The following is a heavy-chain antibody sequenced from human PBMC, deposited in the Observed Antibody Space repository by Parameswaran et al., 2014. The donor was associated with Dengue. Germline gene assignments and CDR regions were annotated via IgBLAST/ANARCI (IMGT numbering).Heavy chain of an antibody. D-gene: IGHD3-16*01. J-gene: IGHJ3*02. Sequence: WVRQTPGQRLEWMGWINAGNGNTKYSQKFQGRVTITRDTSARTAYMELSSLRSEDTAVYYCARDRDATRIWGGSAVIDIWGQGTMVTVSS. CDR2: INAGNGNT. CDR3: ARDRDATRIWGGSAVIDI. V-gene: IGHV1-3*01.